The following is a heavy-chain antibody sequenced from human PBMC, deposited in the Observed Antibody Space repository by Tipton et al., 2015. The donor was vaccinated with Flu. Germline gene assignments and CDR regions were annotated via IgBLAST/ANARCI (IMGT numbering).Heavy chain of an antibody. CDR3: AASVGAYAFDI. D-gene: IGHD1-26*01. CDR1: GYSFSTFW. J-gene: IGHJ3*02. CDR2: IYPGDSNT. Sequence: VQLVQSGVEVEKPGESLKISCRASGYSFSTFWIGWVRQMPGKGLEWMGMIYPGDSNTKYSPSFQGQVTISVDKSMSTAYLQWHSLKASDTAMYFCAASVGAYAFDIWGQGTVVTVPS. V-gene: IGHV5-51*03.